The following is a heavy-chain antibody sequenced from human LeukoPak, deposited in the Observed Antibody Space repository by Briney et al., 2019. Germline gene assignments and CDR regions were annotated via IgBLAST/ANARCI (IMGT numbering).Heavy chain of an antibody. CDR1: EYTFT. CDR2: INPNSGGT. D-gene: IGHD6-13*01. V-gene: IGHV1-2*02. CDR3: ATTRGLQLYDAFDI. Sequence: GASVKVSCKASEYTFTMHWVRQAPGQGLEWMGWINPNSGGTNYAQKFQGRVTMTRDTSISTAYMELSRLRSDDTAVYYCATTRGLQLYDAFDIWGQGTMVTVS. J-gene: IGHJ3*02.